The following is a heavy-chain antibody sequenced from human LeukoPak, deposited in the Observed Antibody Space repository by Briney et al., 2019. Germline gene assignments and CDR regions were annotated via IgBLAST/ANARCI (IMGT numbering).Heavy chain of an antibody. CDR1: GGSISSGSYY. J-gene: IGHJ3*02. V-gene: IGHV4-61*02. D-gene: IGHD2-2*01. CDR3: ARIVVVPAGAFDI. Sequence: SQTLSLTCTVSGGSISSGSYYWSWIRQPAGKGLEWIGRIYTSGSTNYNPSLKSRVTISVDTSKNQFSLKLSSVTAADTAVYYCARIVVVPAGAFDIWGQGTMVTASS. CDR2: IYTSGST.